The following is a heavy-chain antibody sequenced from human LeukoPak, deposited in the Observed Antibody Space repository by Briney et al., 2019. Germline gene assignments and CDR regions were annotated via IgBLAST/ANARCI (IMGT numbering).Heavy chain of an antibody. D-gene: IGHD6-13*01. V-gene: IGHV3-66*01. CDR3: GSSYSSSWPEIDY. CDR2: IYSGGST. CDR1: GFTVTNNH. Sequence: PGGSLRLSCAASGFTVTNNHMSWVRQAPGKGLEWVSVIYSGGSTYYAASVKGRFTISRDDSKNTLYLQMSSLRAEDTALYYCGSSYSSSWPEIDYWGQGTLVTVSS. J-gene: IGHJ4*02.